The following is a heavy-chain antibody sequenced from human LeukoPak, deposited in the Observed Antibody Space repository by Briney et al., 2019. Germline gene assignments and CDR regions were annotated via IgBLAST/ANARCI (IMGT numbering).Heavy chain of an antibody. CDR1: GFTFSSCA. V-gene: IGHV3-30-3*01. Sequence: PGGSLRLSCAASGFTFSSCAMHWVRQAPGKGLEWVAVISYDGSNKYYADSVKGRFTISRDNSKNTLYLQMNSLRAEDTAVYYCAREVVPAAQYYYYGMDVWGQGTTVTVSS. CDR3: AREVVPAAQYYYYGMDV. D-gene: IGHD2-2*01. CDR2: ISYDGSNK. J-gene: IGHJ6*02.